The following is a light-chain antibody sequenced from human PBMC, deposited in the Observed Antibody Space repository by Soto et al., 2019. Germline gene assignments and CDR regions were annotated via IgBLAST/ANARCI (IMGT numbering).Light chain of an antibody. CDR1: QDIRNY. CDR3: QQYDKLTIA. J-gene: IGKJ5*01. CDR2: DVS. V-gene: IGKV1-33*01. Sequence: DIQLTQSPSSLSASVGDRVTIPCQASQDIRNYLNWYQHKPGKAPKLLIYDVSNLETGVPSRGSGSGSWTDFTFTISSLQPEDIETYDCQQYDKLTIAFGQGTRLEIK.